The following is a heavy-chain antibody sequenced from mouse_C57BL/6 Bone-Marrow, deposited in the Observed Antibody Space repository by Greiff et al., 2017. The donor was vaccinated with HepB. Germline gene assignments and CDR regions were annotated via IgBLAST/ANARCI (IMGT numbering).Heavy chain of an antibody. CDR1: GFNIKDDY. V-gene: IGHV14-4*01. CDR2: IDPENGDT. CDR3: TTDHDYGSSPLDY. Sequence: VQLQQSGAELVRPGASVKLSCTASGFNIKDDYMPWVKQRPEQGLEWIGWIDPENGDTEYASKFQGKATITADTSSNTAYLQLSSLTSEDTAVYYLTTDHDYGSSPLDYWGQGTTLTVSS. D-gene: IGHD1-1*01. J-gene: IGHJ2*01.